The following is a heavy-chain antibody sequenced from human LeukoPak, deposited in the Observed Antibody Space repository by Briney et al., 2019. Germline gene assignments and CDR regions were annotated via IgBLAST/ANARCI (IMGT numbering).Heavy chain of an antibody. CDR1: GFRVRDNH. CDR3: VRNLRYCSDGSCSP. V-gene: IGHV3-66*01. D-gene: IGHD2-15*01. Sequence: GGSLRLSCAAAGFRVRDNHMYWVRQAPGKGLEWVSVIYSGDGTGYADSVKGRFTISRDNSQNTVSLQMDSLRVGDTAVYFCVRNLRYCSDGSCSPWGQGTLVTVSS. J-gene: IGHJ4*02. CDR2: IYSGDGT.